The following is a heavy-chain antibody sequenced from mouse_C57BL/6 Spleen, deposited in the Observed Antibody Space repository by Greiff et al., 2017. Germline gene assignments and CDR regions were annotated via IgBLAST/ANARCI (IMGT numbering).Heavy chain of an antibody. J-gene: IGHJ2*01. D-gene: IGHD2-4*01. CDR3: ARWSYDYDYFDY. CDR1: GYTFTDYY. V-gene: IGHV1-26*01. CDR2: INPNNGGT. Sequence: VQLKQSGPELVKPGASVKISCKASGYTFTDYYMNWVKQSHGKSLEWIGDINPNNGGTSYNQKFKGKATLTVDKSSSTAYMELRSLTSEDSAVYYCARWSYDYDYFDYWGQGTTLTVSS.